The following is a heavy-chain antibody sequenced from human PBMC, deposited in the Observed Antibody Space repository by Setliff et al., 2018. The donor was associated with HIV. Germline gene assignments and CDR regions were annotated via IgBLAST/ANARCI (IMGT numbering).Heavy chain of an antibody. D-gene: IGHD2-15*01. CDR2: MFRGGGR. V-gene: IGHV4-59*08. J-gene: IGHJ5*02. Sequence: SETLSLTCSVSWESKINHDWGWIRQSPGRGLEWIGSMFRGGGRQFQPSLASRVSISGATSKNQFSLKLSSVTAADTAVYYCARLAREEYCRGRTCYPNWFDPWGPGTLVTVSS. CDR1: WESKINHD. CDR3: ARLAREEYCRGRTCYPNWFDP.